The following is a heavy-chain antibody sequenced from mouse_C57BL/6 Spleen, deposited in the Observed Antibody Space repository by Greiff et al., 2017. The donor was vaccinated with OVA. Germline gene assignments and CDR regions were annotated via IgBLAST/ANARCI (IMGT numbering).Heavy chain of an antibody. V-gene: IGHV5-9-1*02. CDR2: ISSGGDYI. CDR3: TRDQRGFYYFDY. Sequence: EVQGVESGEGLVKPGGSLKLSCAASGFTFSSYAMSWVRQTPEKRLEWVAYISSGGDYIYYADTVKGRFTISRDNARNTLYLQMSSLKSEDTAMYYCTRDQRGFYYFDYWGQGTTLTVSS. CDR1: GFTFSSYA. J-gene: IGHJ2*01.